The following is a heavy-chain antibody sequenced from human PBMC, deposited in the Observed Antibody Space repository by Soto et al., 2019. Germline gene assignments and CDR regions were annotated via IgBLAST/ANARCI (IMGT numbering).Heavy chain of an antibody. D-gene: IGHD6-13*01. CDR3: ARTAAGNYYYYYMDV. V-gene: IGHV1-3*01. CDR2: INAGNGNT. CDR1: GYTFTSYA. J-gene: IGHJ6*03. Sequence: ASVKVSCKASGYTFTSYAMHWVRQAPGQRLEWMGWINAGNGNTKYSQKFQGRVTITRDTSASTAYMELSSLRSEDTAVYYCARTAAGNYYYYYMDVWGKGTTVTVSS.